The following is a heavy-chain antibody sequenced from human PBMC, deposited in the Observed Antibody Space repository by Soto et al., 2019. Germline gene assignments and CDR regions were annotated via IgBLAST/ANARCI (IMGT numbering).Heavy chain of an antibody. D-gene: IGHD4-4*01. J-gene: IGHJ6*03. Sequence: ASVKVSRKASGYTFTSYDINWVRQATGQGLEWMGWMNPNSGNTGYAQKFQGRVTMTRNTSISTVYMELSSLRSEDTAVYYCARSLHDYSITCYYYYKDVWGKGTKVTVSS. CDR2: MNPNSGNT. CDR1: GYTFTSYD. V-gene: IGHV1-8*01. CDR3: ARSLHDYSITCYYYYKDV.